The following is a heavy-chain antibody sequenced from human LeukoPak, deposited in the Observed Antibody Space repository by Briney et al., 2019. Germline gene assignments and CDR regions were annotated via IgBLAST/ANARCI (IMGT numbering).Heavy chain of an antibody. CDR3: ARRVDWGCSGGSCYLHNWFDP. CDR1: GGSISSSSYY. J-gene: IGHJ5*02. Sequence: KPSETLSLTCTVSGGSISSSSYYWGWIRQPPGRGLEWIGGIYYSGSTYYNPSLKSRVTISVDTSKNQFSLKLSSVTAADTAVYYCARRVDWGCSGGSCYLHNWFDPWGQGTLVTVSS. D-gene: IGHD2-15*01. V-gene: IGHV4-39*01. CDR2: IYYSGST.